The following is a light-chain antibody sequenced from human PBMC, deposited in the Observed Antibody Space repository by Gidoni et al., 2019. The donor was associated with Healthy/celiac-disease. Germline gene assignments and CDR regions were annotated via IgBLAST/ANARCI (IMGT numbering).Light chain of an antibody. CDR1: QRVSSN. V-gene: IGKV3-15*01. Sequence: EIVMTQSPATLSVSPGERATLSCRASQRVSSNLAWYQQKPGQAPRLLIYGASTRATGIPARFSGSVSGTEFTLTISSLQSEDFAVYYCQQYNNWPRVSTFGQGTKLEIK. CDR3: QQYNNWPRVST. CDR2: GAS. J-gene: IGKJ2*01.